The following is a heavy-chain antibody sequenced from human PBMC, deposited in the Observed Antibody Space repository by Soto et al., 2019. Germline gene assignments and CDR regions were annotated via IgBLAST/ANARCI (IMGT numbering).Heavy chain of an antibody. CDR3: AHPRGFGVFDAYDI. V-gene: IGHV3-53*02. Sequence: EVQLVETGGGLIQPGGSLRLSCAASGFTVSTNYMSWVRQAPGKGLEWVSVIYRGGNTYYADSVRGRFTISRDNSLNTLFLQMHSLRIEDTAVYYCAHPRGFGVFDAYDIWGQGTMVTVSS. J-gene: IGHJ3*02. D-gene: IGHD2-15*01. CDR1: GFTVSTNY. CDR2: IYRGGNT.